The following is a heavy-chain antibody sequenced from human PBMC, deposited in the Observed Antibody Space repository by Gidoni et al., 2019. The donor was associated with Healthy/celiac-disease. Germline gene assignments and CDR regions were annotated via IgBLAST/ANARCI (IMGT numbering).Heavy chain of an antibody. CDR3: ARSLWFGELGFGY. CDR1: GGSFSGYY. Sequence: QVQLQQWGAGLLKPSATLSLTCAVFGGSFSGYYWSWIRQPPGQGLEWIGEINHSGSTNYNPSLKSRVTISVDTSKNKCSLKLSYGTAADTAVYYCARSLWFGELGFGYWGQGTLVTVSS. V-gene: IGHV4-34*01. D-gene: IGHD3-10*01. J-gene: IGHJ4*02. CDR2: INHSGST.